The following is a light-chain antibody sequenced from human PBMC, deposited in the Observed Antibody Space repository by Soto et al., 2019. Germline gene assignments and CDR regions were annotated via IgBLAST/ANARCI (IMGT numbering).Light chain of an antibody. CDR2: DAS. J-gene: IGKJ2*01. CDR3: QQYDRSSPT. CDR1: QNISVW. Sequence: DIQMTQSPSTLSASVGDGVTITCRASQNISVWLAWYQQRPGKAPKFLIYDASNLETGVSSRCSGSGSGTEFTITIRSLQPDDFATYYCQQYDRSSPTFGQGPKLESK. V-gene: IGKV1-5*01.